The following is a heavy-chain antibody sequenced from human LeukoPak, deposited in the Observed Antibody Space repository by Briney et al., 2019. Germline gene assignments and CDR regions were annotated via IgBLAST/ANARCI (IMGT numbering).Heavy chain of an antibody. D-gene: IGHD3-16*02. Sequence: PGGSLRLSCAASGFTFSNYWMTWVRQAPGKGLEWVANIKQDGSETYYVDSVKGRFTISRDNAKNSLYLQMNSLRAEDTAVYYCARASAGYHSYYDYVWGSYRYNYFDYWGQGTLVTVSS. CDR3: ARASAGYHSYYDYVWGSYRYNYFDY. CDR1: GFTFSNYW. J-gene: IGHJ4*02. CDR2: IKQDGSET. V-gene: IGHV3-7*01.